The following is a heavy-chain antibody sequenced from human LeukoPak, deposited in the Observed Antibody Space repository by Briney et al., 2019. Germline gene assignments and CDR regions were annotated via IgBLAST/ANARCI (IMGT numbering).Heavy chain of an antibody. D-gene: IGHD6-13*01. V-gene: IGHV1-2*02. CDR3: ARDRSRWYEFDY. J-gene: IGHJ4*02. CDR1: GYTFTGYY. CDR2: INPNSGDT. Sequence: ASVKVSCKASGYTFTGYYMHWVRQAPRQGLEWMGWINPNSGDTNYAQNFQGRVTMTRDTSISTAYMELSRLRSDDTAFYYCARDRSRWYEFDYWGQGTLVTVSS.